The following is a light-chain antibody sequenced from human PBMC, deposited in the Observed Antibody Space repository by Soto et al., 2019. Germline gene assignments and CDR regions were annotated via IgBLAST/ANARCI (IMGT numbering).Light chain of an antibody. Sequence: QSALTQPASVSGSPGQSITISCTGTSSDVGSYDIISWYQQNPGKGPKLMIYEGSKRPSGVSNRFSGSKSGNTASLTISGLQAEDEADYYCSSYAGTRIFVLFSGGTKLTVL. V-gene: IGLV2-23*03. J-gene: IGLJ2*01. CDR1: SSDVGSYDI. CDR3: SSYAGTRIFVL. CDR2: EGS.